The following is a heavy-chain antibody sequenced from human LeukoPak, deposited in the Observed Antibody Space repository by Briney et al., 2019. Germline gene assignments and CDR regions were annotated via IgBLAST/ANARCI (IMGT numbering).Heavy chain of an antibody. CDR2: INPNSGGT. V-gene: IGHV1-2*04. J-gene: IGHJ5*02. D-gene: IGHD6-13*01. Sequence: ASVKVSCKASGYTFTGYYMHWVRQAPGQGLEWMGWINPNSGGTNYAQKFQGWVTMTRDTSISTAYMELSRLRSDDTAVYYCAREHSSSWYGDNWFGPWGQGTLVTVS. CDR3: AREHSSSWYGDNWFGP. CDR1: GYTFTGYY.